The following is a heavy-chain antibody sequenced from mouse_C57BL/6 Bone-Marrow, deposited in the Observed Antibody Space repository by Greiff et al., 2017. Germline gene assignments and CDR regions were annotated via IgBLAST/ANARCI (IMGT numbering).Heavy chain of an antibody. CDR1: GFTFNTYA. V-gene: IGHV10-3*01. Sequence: EVQLVESGGGLVQPKGSLKLSCAASGFTFNTYAMHWVRQAPGKGLEWVARIRSKSSNYATYYADSVKDRFTISRDDSQSMLYLQMNNLKTEDTAMYDCVRGLYYGSSYDYAMDYWGQGTSVTVSS. CDR3: VRGLYYGSSYDYAMDY. J-gene: IGHJ4*01. CDR2: IRSKSSNYAT. D-gene: IGHD1-1*01.